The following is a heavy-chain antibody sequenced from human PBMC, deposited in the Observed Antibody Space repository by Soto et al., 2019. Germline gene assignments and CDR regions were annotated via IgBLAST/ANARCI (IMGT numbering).Heavy chain of an antibody. V-gene: IGHV4-4*02. CDR1: GDSISSHDW. Sequence: QVQLQESGPGLVKPSGTLSLTCAVSGDSISSHDWWSWVRQPPNKGLEWIAEIHHSGGTNYNPSLMSRATISVDNSKNQFSLKRISATAADTAVYYCVRHGYYSLDYWGQGTLVSVSS. J-gene: IGHJ4*02. CDR2: IHHSGGT. CDR3: VRHGYYSLDY. D-gene: IGHD3-3*01.